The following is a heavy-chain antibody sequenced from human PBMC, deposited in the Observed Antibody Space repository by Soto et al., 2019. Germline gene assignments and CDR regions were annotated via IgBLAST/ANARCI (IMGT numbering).Heavy chain of an antibody. V-gene: IGHV1-18*01. CDR2: ISGYDGRT. Sequence: QVHLVQSGAEVKKPGASVKVSCKTSGYIFTSYGISWVRQAPGQGLEWLGWISGYDGRTNLAQKVQDRVTMTTDTSTSTVYMELRSLRSDDTAVYYCAREGDVPYYYYGMDVWGQGTTVTVSS. D-gene: IGHD2-21*02. J-gene: IGHJ6*02. CDR3: AREGDVPYYYYGMDV. CDR1: GYIFTSYG.